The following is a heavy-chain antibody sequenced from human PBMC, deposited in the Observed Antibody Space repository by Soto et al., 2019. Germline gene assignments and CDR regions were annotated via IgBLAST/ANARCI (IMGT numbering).Heavy chain of an antibody. J-gene: IGHJ5*02. D-gene: IGHD5-12*01. CDR2: IYHSGST. V-gene: IGHV4-38-2*02. CDR1: GHSISSGFYY. CDR3: ARDTTEAGNLYVVAKNWFEP. Sequence: SETLSLTCAVSGHSISSGFYYWGWIRQPPGKGLDWIGSIYHSGSTYYNPSLKSRVTMSVETSKNQFSLKLSSVTAADTAVYYCARDTTEAGNLYVVAKNWFEPWGKGSLVT.